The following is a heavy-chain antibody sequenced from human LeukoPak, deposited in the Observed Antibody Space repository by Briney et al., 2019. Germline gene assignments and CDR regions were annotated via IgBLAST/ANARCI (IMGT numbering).Heavy chain of an antibody. Sequence: SETLSPTCTVSGGSINSYYWSWIRQPPGKGLQWIGCIHYSGSTNYNPPLKSRVTMSVDTSKNQFSLKLSSVTAADTAVYYCARENNGNYLGAFDIWGRGTMVTVSS. D-gene: IGHD1-26*01. CDR1: GGSINSYY. CDR2: IHYSGST. CDR3: ARENNGNYLGAFDI. V-gene: IGHV4-59*12. J-gene: IGHJ3*02.